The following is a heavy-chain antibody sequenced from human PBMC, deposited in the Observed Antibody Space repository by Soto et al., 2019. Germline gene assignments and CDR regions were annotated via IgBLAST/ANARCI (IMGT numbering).Heavy chain of an antibody. V-gene: IGHV1-18*01. CDR3: ARGRIVVVVDENYSFDY. D-gene: IGHD2-15*01. CDR2: ISAYNCNT. CDR1: GYTFTSYG. Sequence: ASVKVSCKASGYTFTSYGISWVRQAPGQGLEWMGWISAYNCNTNYAQKLQGRVTMTTDTSTSTAYMELRSLRSDDTAVYYCARGRIVVVVDENYSFDYWGQGTLVTAPQ. J-gene: IGHJ4*02.